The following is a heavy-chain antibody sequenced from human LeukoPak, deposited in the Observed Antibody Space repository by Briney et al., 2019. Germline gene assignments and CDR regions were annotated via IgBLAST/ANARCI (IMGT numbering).Heavy chain of an antibody. CDR1: GFTFSSYW. CDR2: INTDGSIT. Sequence: GGSLRLSCVASGFTFSSYWMHWVRQAPGKGLVWVSRINTDGSITSYADSVKGRFTISRDNAKDTLYLQMSSLRAEDTAFYYCARGGLPHAFDIWDQGTMVTVSS. CDR3: ARGGLPHAFDI. V-gene: IGHV3-74*01. J-gene: IGHJ3*02.